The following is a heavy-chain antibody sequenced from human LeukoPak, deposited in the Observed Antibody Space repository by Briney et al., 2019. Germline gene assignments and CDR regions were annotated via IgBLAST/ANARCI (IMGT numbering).Heavy chain of an antibody. CDR3: AKSDWLSRLIYKNGLDI. D-gene: IGHD3/OR15-3a*01. V-gene: IGHV1-69*02. J-gene: IGHJ6*02. Sequence: GASVKVSCKASGYTFTCYYMHWVRRAPGQGLEWVGRITPTIDITDYTQTLQGRVTITADKSTNTAYMELSGLRPEDTAVYYCAKSDWLSRLIYKNGLDIWGQGTTVTVSS. CDR2: ITPTIDIT. CDR1: GYTFTCYY.